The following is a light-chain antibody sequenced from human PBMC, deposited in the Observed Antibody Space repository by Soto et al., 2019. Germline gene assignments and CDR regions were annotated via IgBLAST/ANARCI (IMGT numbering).Light chain of an antibody. Sequence: DIQMTHSPGARSGSVGEGVTITFLASQSISSYLNSYQQKPGKAPKLLIYAASSLQSGVPSRFSGSGSGTDFTLTISSLQPEDFATDYWQQSYSTPDTFGQGTK. CDR2: AAS. CDR3: QQSYSTPDT. CDR1: QSISSY. V-gene: IGKV1-39*01. J-gene: IGKJ2*01.